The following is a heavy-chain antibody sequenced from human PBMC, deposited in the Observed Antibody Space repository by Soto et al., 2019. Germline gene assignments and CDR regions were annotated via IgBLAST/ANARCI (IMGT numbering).Heavy chain of an antibody. CDR1: GFTFSDYY. J-gene: IGHJ4*02. CDR2: ISGNGEVI. V-gene: IGHV3-11*01. Sequence: GGSLRLSCAASGFTFSDYYIHWIRRAPGKGLEWISYISGNGEVIQYAASVKGRFTISRDDSKSVAYLQMNSLRTEDTAMYYCTRDRDILTGYYSPNSFDYWGQGALVTVSS. D-gene: IGHD3-9*01. CDR3: TRDRDILTGYYSPNSFDY.